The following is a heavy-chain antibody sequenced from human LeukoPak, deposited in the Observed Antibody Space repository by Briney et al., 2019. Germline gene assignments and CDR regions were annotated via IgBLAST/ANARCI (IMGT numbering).Heavy chain of an antibody. CDR2: IYYSGST. V-gene: IGHV4-59*01. CDR1: GGSFSGYY. D-gene: IGHD6-19*01. Sequence: SETLSLTCAVFGGSFSGYYWSWIRQPPGKGLEWIGYIYYSGSTNYNPSLKSRVTISVDTSKNQFSLKLSSVTAADTAVYYCARGEVYTSGWFDYWGQGTLVTVSS. CDR3: ARGEVYTSGWFDY. J-gene: IGHJ4*02.